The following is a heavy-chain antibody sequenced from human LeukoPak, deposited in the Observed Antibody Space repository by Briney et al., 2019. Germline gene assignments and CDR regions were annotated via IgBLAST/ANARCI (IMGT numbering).Heavy chain of an antibody. CDR2: INNSGST. CDR3: ATLGEYYDSSGYYYN. CDR1: GGSFSGYY. J-gene: IGHJ4*02. D-gene: IGHD3-22*01. V-gene: IGHV4-34*01. Sequence: SETLSLTCAVYGGSFSGYYWSWIRQPPGKGLEWIGEINNSGSTNYNPSLKSRVTISVDTSKNQFSLKLTSVTAADTAVYYCATLGEYYDSSGYYYNWGQGTLVTVSS.